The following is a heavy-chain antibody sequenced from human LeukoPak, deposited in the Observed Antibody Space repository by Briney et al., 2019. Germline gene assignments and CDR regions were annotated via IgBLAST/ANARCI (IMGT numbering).Heavy chain of an antibody. V-gene: IGHV3-30-3*02. D-gene: IGHD1-1*01. J-gene: IGHJ6*03. CDR1: GFTFSSYA. CDR2: ISYDGSNK. CDR3: AKNRLTSYYYMDV. Sequence: PGRSLRLSCAASGFTFSSYAMHWVRQAPGKGLEWVAVISYDGSNKYYADSVKGRFTISRDNSKNTLYLQMNSLRAEDTAVYYCAKNRLTSYYYMDVWGKGTTVTVSS.